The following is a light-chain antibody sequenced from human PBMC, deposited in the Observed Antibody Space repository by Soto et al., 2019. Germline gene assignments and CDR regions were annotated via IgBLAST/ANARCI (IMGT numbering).Light chain of an antibody. CDR3: QQYKDWPLT. J-gene: IGKJ4*01. CDR2: GAS. Sequence: DILMTQSPAILSVAPGDGITLSCRASQSISRTLAWYQRRPGQAPRLLIYGASSRATGVPARFSGSVSGTELTIKISSLKSEDGEVYYGQQYKDWPLTFGGGTKVDI. CDR1: QSISRT. V-gene: IGKV3-15*01.